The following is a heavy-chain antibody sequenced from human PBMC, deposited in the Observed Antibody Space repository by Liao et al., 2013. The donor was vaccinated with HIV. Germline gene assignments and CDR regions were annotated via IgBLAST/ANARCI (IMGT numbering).Heavy chain of an antibody. Sequence: QVYLQESGPGLVKPSETLSLTCTVSGGSINSYYWSWLRQSAGKGLEWIGRIHPTGNTNYNPSLERRVTISVDSSTNRFSLMLISVTAADTAVYYCARGTDFDYWGPGILVTVSS. CDR1: GGSINSYY. CDR2: IHPTGNT. J-gene: IGHJ4*02. V-gene: IGHV4-4*07. CDR3: ARGTDFDY.